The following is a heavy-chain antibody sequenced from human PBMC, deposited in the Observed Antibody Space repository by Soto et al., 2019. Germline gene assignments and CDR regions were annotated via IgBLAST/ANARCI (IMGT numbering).Heavy chain of an antibody. Sequence: EVQLVESGGGLVQPVGSLRFSCAASGFTFSGSWMHWVRQAPGKGLVWVSRINGAGSGTSYADFVKGRFTISRDDAKNTLFLQMNGLRAEDTAVYYCARGIFGSGTANDYWGQGTLVTVSS. CDR3: ARGIFGSGTANDY. V-gene: IGHV3-74*01. J-gene: IGHJ4*02. CDR1: GFTFSGSW. CDR2: INGAGSGT. D-gene: IGHD3-10*01.